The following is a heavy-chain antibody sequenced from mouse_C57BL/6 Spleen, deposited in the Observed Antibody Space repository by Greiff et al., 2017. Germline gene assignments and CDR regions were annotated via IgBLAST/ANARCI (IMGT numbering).Heavy chain of an antibody. Sequence: QVQLQQPGAKLVKPGASVKLSCKASGYTFTSYWMQWVKQRPGQGLEWIGEIDPSDSYTNYNQKFKGKATLTVDTSSSTAYMQLSNLTSEDSAVYYCARIDGAWGQGTSVTVSS. CDR1: GYTFTSYW. CDR2: IDPSDSYT. V-gene: IGHV1-50*01. D-gene: IGHD1-1*02. CDR3: ARIDGA. J-gene: IGHJ4*01.